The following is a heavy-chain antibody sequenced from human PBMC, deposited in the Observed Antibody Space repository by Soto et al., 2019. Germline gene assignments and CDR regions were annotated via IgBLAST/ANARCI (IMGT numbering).Heavy chain of an antibody. D-gene: IGHD1-26*01. CDR3: AKDRIVGATTRGYYFDY. CDR2: ITGSGDNT. V-gene: IGHV3-23*01. CDR1: GFTLSSYA. J-gene: IGHJ4*02. Sequence: EVQLLESGGDLVQPGGSLRLSCAASGFTLSSYAMNWVRQAPGKGLEWVSSITGSGDNTYYADSVKGRFTISRDTSRNTLYLQMSSLIAEDTAVYYCAKDRIVGATTRGYYFDYWGQGTPVTVSS.